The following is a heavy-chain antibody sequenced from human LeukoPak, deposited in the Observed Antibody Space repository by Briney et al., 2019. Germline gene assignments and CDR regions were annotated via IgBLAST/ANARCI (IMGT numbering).Heavy chain of an antibody. V-gene: IGHV4-34*01. Sequence: SETLSLTCAVYGGSFSGYYWSWIRQPPGKGLEWIGEINHSGSTNYNPSLKSRVTISVDTSKNQFSLKLSSVTAADTAVYYCARPLYSSGWYFDYWGQGTLVTVSS. CDR2: INHSGST. J-gene: IGHJ4*02. D-gene: IGHD6-19*01. CDR1: GGSFSGYY. CDR3: ARPLYSSGWYFDY.